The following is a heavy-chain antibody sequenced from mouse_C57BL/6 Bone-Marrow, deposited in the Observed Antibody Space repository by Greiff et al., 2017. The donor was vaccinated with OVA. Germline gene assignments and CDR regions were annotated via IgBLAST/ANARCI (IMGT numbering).Heavy chain of an antibody. CDR2: IDPSDSYT. CDR3: AREGAHYYATWDY. CDR1: GYTFTSYW. V-gene: IGHV1-69*01. J-gene: IGHJ2*01. Sequence: QVQLQQPGAELVMPGASVKLSCKASGYTFTSYWMHWVKQRPGQGLEWIGEIDPSDSYTNYNQKFKGKSTLTVDKSSSTAYMQLSSLTSEDSAVDYCAREGAHYYATWDYWGQGTTLTVSS. D-gene: IGHD1-2*01.